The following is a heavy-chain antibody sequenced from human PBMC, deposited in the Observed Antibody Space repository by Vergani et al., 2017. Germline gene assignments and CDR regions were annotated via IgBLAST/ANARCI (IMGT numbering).Heavy chain of an antibody. J-gene: IGHJ6*02. Sequence: QVQLVESGGGVVQPGRSLRLSCAASGFTFSSYGMHWVRQAPGKGLEWVAVISYDGSNKYYADSVKGRFTISRDNSKNTLYLQMNSLRAEDTAVYYCARAAAREYYYYGMDVWGQGTTVTVSS. CDR3: ARAAAREYYYYGMDV. CDR2: ISYDGSNK. D-gene: IGHD6-13*01. V-gene: IGHV3-30*03. CDR1: GFTFSSYG.